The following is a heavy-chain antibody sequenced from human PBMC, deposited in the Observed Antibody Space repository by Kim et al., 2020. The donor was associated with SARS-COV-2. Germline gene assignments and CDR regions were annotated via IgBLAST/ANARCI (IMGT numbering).Heavy chain of an antibody. J-gene: IGHJ6*02. V-gene: IGHV1-69*13. Sequence: SVKVSCKASGGTFSSYAISWVRQAPGQGLEWMGGIIPIFGTANYAQKFQGRVTITADESTSTAYMELSSLRSEDTAVYYCARAPFTRRKGADYYGMDVWGQGTTVTVSS. CDR2: IIPIFGTA. D-gene: IGHD6-6*01. CDR1: GGTFSSYA. CDR3: ARAPFTRRKGADYYGMDV.